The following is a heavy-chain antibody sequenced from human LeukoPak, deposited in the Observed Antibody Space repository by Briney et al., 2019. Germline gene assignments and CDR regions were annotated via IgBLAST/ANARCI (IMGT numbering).Heavy chain of an antibody. J-gene: IGHJ5*02. CDR1: GGSFSGYY. CDR2: IYHSGST. CDR3: ARDHRRARFDP. V-gene: IGHV4-34*01. Sequence: SETLSLTCAVYGGSFSGYYWSWIRQPPGKGLEWIGSIYHSGSTYYNPSLKSRVTISVDTSKNQFSLKLSSVTAADTAVYYCARDHRRARFDPWGQGTLVTVSS.